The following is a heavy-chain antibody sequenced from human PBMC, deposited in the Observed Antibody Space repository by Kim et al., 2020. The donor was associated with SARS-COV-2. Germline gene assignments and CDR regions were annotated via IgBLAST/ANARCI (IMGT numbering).Heavy chain of an antibody. J-gene: IGHJ3*02. D-gene: IGHD5-18*01. V-gene: IGHV3-23*01. CDR2: T. Sequence: TNSANPRKGPFTIPRDNSKNPLYLQMNSLRAEDTAIFYCAKRNTARAFDIWGQGTMVTVSS. CDR3: AKRNTARAFDI.